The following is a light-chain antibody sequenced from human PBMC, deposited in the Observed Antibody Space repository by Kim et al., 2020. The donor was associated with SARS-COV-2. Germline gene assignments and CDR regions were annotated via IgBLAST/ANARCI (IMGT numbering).Light chain of an antibody. V-gene: IGKV1-39*01. J-gene: IGKJ2*01. CDR3: QQTDATPHT. Sequence: DIHMTQSPSSLSASIGDRVAITCRASESIATYLNWYQQKPGRPPKLLIYGASSLQRGVPSRFSGSGSGTDFTLTISSLRPEDFATYFCQQTDATPHTFGQGTKLEI. CDR1: ESIATY. CDR2: GAS.